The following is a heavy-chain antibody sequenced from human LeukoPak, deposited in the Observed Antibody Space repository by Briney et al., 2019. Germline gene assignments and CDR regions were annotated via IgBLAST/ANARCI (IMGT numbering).Heavy chain of an antibody. Sequence: GRSLRLSCAASGFTFDDYAMHWVRQAPGKGLEWVSGISWNSGSIGYADSVKGRFTISRDNSKNTLYLQINSLRAEDTAVYYCAKWASSGYYFHHWGQGTLVTVSS. CDR2: ISWNSGSI. CDR3: AKWASSGYYFHH. J-gene: IGHJ1*01. V-gene: IGHV3-9*01. CDR1: GFTFDDYA. D-gene: IGHD3-22*01.